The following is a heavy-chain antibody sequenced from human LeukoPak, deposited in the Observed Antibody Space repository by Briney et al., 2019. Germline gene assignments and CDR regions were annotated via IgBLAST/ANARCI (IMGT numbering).Heavy chain of an antibody. CDR2: ISGIGGSI. V-gene: IGHV3-23*01. D-gene: IGHD1-26*01. CDR1: GFTFSNYA. J-gene: IGHJ3*02. Sequence: GGSLRLSCAASGFTFSNYAMSWVRLAPGKGLEWVSTISGIGGSISYADAVKGRFTISRDNSKNTLHLQMSSLRAEDTAVFYCAKLRGSSFGAFDIWGQGTKVTVS. CDR3: AKLRGSSFGAFDI.